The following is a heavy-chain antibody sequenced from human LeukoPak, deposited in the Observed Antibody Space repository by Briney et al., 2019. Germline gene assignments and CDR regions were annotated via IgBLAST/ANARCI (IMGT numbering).Heavy chain of an antibody. D-gene: IGHD3-10*01. CDR3: ARAYYDAFDI. V-gene: IGHV4-4*02. CDR1: GGSINSRHW. CDR2: IFHTGST. J-gene: IGHJ3*02. Sequence: PSETLSLTCTVSGGSINSRHWLNWVRQPPGKGLEWIGEIFHTGSTNYNPSLKSRVTISVDESNNQFSLKMRSVTAADTAVYYCARAYYDAFDIWVQGTMVTVSS.